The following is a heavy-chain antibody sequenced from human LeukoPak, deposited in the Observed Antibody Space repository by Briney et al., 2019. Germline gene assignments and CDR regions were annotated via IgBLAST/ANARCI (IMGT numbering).Heavy chain of an antibody. CDR3: ARAVSGYYFDY. V-gene: IGHV3-53*01. J-gene: IGHJ4*02. CDR2: IYIAGTT. Sequence: GGSLRLSCAASGFTFSSYAMSWVRQAPGKGLEWDSIIYIAGTTHYADSVKGRFTISRDNSKNTLFLQMNSLRAEDTAMYYCARAVSGYYFDYWGQGALVTVSS. D-gene: IGHD6-19*01. CDR1: GFTFSSYA.